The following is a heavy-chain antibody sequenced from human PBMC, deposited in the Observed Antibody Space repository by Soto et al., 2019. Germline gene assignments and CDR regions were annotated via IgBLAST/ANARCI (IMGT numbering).Heavy chain of an antibody. V-gene: IGHV7-4-1*02. Sequence: ASVKVSCKASGYTFTSYAMNWVRQAPGQGLEWMGWINTNTGNPTYAQGFTGRFVFSLDTSVSTAYLQISSLKAEDTAVYYCARDPRGSGDTAMVAAFDIWGQGTMVTVSS. D-gene: IGHD5-18*01. CDR3: ARDPRGSGDTAMVAAFDI. CDR1: GYTFTSYA. J-gene: IGHJ3*02. CDR2: INTNTGNP.